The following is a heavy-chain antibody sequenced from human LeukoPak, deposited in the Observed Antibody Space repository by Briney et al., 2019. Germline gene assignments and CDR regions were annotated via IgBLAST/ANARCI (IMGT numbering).Heavy chain of an antibody. D-gene: IGHD5-18*01. J-gene: IGHJ5*02. CDR3: ARALPHRRLMDTTMEQHWFDP. CDR1: GYTFTSYF. Sequence: ASVKVSCKASGYTFTSYFMHWVRQAPGQGLEWMGLINPSGGSTRYAQKFQGRVTMTRDMSTSTVYMELSSLRSEDTAVYYCARALPHRRLMDTTMEQHWFDPWGQGTLVTVSS. V-gene: IGHV1-46*01. CDR2: INPSGGST.